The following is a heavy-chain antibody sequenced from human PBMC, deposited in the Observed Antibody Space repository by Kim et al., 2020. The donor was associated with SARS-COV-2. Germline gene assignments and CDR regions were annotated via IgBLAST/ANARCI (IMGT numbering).Heavy chain of an antibody. Sequence: GGSLRLSCAASGFTFSSYAMHWVRQAPGKGLEWVAVISYDGSNKYYADSVKGRFTISRDNSKNTLYLQMNSLRAEDTAVYYCASLDWYSGYDIPFDYWGQGTLVTVSS. CDR1: GFTFSSYA. CDR3: ASLDWYSGYDIPFDY. J-gene: IGHJ4*02. V-gene: IGHV3-30*04. CDR2: ISYDGSNK. D-gene: IGHD5-12*01.